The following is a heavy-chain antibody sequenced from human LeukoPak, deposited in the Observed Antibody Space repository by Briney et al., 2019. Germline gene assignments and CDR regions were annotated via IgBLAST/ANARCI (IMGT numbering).Heavy chain of an antibody. D-gene: IGHD3-3*01. CDR2: ISWDGGST. V-gene: IGHV3-43*01. CDR1: GFTFDDYT. CDR3: AKSLHAERFLGGEFDY. Sequence: PGGSLRLSCAASGFTFDDYTMHWVRQAPGKGLEWVSLISWDGGSTYYADSVKGRFTISRDNSKNSLYLQMNSLRTEDTALYYCAKSLHAERFLGGEFDYWGQGTLVTVSS. J-gene: IGHJ4*02.